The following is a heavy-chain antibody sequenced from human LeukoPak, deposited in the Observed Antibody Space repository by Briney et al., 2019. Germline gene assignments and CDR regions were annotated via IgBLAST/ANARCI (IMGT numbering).Heavy chain of an antibody. V-gene: IGHV3-23*01. CDR1: GFTFTSSA. CDR2: ISGSGGST. Sequence: GGPLRLSCAASGFTFTSSAMSWVRQAPGKGLECVSSISGSGGSTDYAGSVKGRFTISRDNSKNTLYLQMNGLRAEDTAVYYCASHKENFYDSSGNYWGQGTLVTVSS. CDR3: ASHKENFYDSSGNY. J-gene: IGHJ4*02. D-gene: IGHD3-22*01.